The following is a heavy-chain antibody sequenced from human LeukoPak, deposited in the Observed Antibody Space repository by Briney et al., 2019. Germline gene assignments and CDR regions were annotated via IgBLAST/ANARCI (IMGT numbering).Heavy chain of an antibody. CDR3: AREHSSGWYDYYYYYMDV. J-gene: IGHJ6*03. CDR1: GFTFSSYA. Sequence: GRSLRLSCAASGFTFSSYAMHWVRQAPGKGLEWVAVISYDGSNKYYADSVKGRFTISRDNSKNTLYLQMNSLRAEDTAVYYCAREHSSGWYDYYYYYMDVWGKGTTVTVSS. D-gene: IGHD6-19*01. V-gene: IGHV3-30*04. CDR2: ISYDGSNK.